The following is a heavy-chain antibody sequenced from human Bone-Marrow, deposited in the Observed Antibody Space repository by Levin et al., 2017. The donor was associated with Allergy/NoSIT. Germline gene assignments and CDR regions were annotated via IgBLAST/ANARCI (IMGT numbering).Heavy chain of an antibody. D-gene: IGHD3-22*01. Sequence: ASVKVSCKASGYTFTSYGISWVRQAPGQGLEWMGWISAYNGNTNYAQKLQGRVTMTTDTSTSTAYMELRSLRSDDTAVYYCARDYDSSGLNYYYYYGMDVWGQGTTVTVSS. CDR1: GYTFTSYG. CDR2: ISAYNGNT. J-gene: IGHJ6*02. V-gene: IGHV1-18*01. CDR3: ARDYDSSGLNYYYYYGMDV.